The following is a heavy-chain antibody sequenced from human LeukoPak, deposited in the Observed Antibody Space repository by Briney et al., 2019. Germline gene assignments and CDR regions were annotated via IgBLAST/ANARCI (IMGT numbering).Heavy chain of an antibody. CDR2: ISGSGGST. CDR1: GFTFSSYA. Sequence: GGSLRLSCAASGFTFSSYAMSWVRQAPGKGLEWVSAISGSGGSTYYADSVKGRFTISRDNSKNTLYLQMNSLRAEDTAVYYCAKDLVRFVAGTGADFQHWGQGTLVTVSS. J-gene: IGHJ1*01. D-gene: IGHD6-19*01. CDR3: AKDLVRFVAGTGADFQH. V-gene: IGHV3-23*01.